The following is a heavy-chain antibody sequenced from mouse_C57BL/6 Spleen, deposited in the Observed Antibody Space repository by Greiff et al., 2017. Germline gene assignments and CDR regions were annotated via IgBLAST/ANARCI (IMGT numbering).Heavy chain of an antibody. Sequence: QVQLKESGAELVKPGASVKISCKASGYAFSSYWMNWVQQRPGKGLEWIGQIYPGDGDTNYNGKFKGKATLTADKSSSTAYMQLSSLTSEDSAVYFCAREGIDGYYVFDVWGTGTTVTVSS. D-gene: IGHD2-3*01. V-gene: IGHV1-80*01. J-gene: IGHJ1*03. CDR2: IYPGDGDT. CDR1: GYAFSSYW. CDR3: AREGIDGYYVFDV.